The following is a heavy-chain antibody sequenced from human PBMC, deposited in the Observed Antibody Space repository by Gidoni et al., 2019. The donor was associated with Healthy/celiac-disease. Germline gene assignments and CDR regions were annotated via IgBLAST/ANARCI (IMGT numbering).Heavy chain of an antibody. V-gene: IGHV3-23*01. J-gene: IGHJ4*02. CDR1: GFTFSSYA. D-gene: IGHD3-10*01. CDR3: AKDRLWFGEVDY. Sequence: EVQLLESGGGLVQPGGSLRLSCAASGFTFSSYAMGWVRQAQGKGMEWVSAISGSGGGTYYADSVKGRFTISRDNSKNTLYLQMNSLRAEDTAVYYCAKDRLWFGEVDYWGQGTLVTVSS. CDR2: ISGSGGGT.